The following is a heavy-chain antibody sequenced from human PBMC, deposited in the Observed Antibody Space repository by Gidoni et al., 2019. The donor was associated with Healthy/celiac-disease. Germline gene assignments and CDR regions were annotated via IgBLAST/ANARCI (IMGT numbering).Heavy chain of an antibody. J-gene: IGHJ5*02. Sequence: QVQLQQWGAGLLKPTETLSLTCAVYGGSCSGDYWSWIRQPQGKWREWIGEINHSGSTNDNPSLKSRVTISLDTSKNQFSLKLSSVTAADTAVYYCARGRGVWVSYRPYGWFDPWGQGTLVTVSS. CDR2: INHSGST. CDR1: GGSCSGDY. CDR3: ARGRGVWVSYRPYGWFDP. V-gene: IGHV4-34*01. D-gene: IGHD3-16*02.